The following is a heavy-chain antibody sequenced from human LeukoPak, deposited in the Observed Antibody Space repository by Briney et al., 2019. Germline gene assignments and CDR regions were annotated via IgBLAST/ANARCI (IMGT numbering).Heavy chain of an antibody. CDR1: GFTFSSYA. J-gene: IGHJ4*02. D-gene: IGHD6-19*01. CDR3: AKDGYSSGWFKY. V-gene: IGHV3-23*01. CDR2: ISGSGGST. Sequence: GGSLRLSCAASGFTFSSYAMSWVRQAPGKGLEWVSAISGSGGSTYYADSVKGRFTISRDNSKDTLYLQMNSLRAEDTAVYYCAKDGYSSGWFKYWGQGTLVTVSS.